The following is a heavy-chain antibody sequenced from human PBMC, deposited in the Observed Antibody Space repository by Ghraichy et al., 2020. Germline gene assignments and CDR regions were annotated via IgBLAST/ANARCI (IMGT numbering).Heavy chain of an antibody. Sequence: SVKVSCKASGGTLSSYAITWVRQAPGQGLERVGRLIPSSTDAIYAENLQGRITMTADRHTNTAYMELSSLRHEDTAVYYCATVIVVRPSVLTTLDIWGQGTMITVSS. CDR2: LIPSSTDA. V-gene: IGHV1-69*06. CDR3: ATVIVVRPSVLTTLDI. D-gene: IGHD2-15*01. J-gene: IGHJ3*02. CDR1: GGTLSSYA.